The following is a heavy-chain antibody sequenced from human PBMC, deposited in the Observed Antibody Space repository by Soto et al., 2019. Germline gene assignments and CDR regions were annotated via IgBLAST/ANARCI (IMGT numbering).Heavy chain of an antibody. V-gene: IGHV1-18*01. J-gene: IGHJ4*02. CDR1: GYTLTSYG. D-gene: IGHD1-1*01. Sequence: QVQLVQSGAEVKKPGASVKVSCKAFGYTLTSYGITWVRQAPGQGLEWMGWISGYNGNTNYAQKFQGRVTMTTDTSTSTASMELRTLRSDDTAMYYCARAGGFNWTDVLDYWGQGTLVTVSS. CDR2: ISGYNGNT. CDR3: ARAGGFNWTDVLDY.